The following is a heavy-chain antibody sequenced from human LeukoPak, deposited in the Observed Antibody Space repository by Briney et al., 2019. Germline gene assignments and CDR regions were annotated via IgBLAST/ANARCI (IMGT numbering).Heavy chain of an antibody. CDR3: ARDRGDYSDYSDFFDA. J-gene: IGHJ4*02. CDR1: GFTFSRHW. V-gene: IGHV3-7*03. D-gene: IGHD4-11*01. Sequence: GGSLRLSCAASGFTFSRHWMYWVRQAPGKGLEWVANIKQDGSAKPYVDSVKGRFTISRDDSKNTVYLQMDSLRAEDTAMYYCARDRGDYSDYSDFFDAWGQGTLVTFSS. CDR2: IKQDGSAK.